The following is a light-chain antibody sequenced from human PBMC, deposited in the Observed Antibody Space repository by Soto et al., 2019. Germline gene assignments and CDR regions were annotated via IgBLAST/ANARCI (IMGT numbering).Light chain of an antibody. CDR2: AAS. CDR1: QSINKY. V-gene: IGKV1-39*01. J-gene: IGKJ1*01. CDR3: QQSYSTPGT. Sequence: DIQMTQSPSSLSASVGDRVTITCRASQSINKYLNWYQHKPGKAPKLLIYAASSLQSGVPTRFSGSGAGTYFTLTISSLEHEDFATYYCQQSYSTPGTFGRGTKVEIE.